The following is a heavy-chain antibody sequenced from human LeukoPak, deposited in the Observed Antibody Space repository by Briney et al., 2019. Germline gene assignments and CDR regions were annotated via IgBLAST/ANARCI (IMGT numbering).Heavy chain of an antibody. CDR1: GFTVSRNY. CDR2: IYSGVST. CDR3: ARGTYSFDWFDP. D-gene: IGHD5-18*01. V-gene: IGHV3-53*05. J-gene: IGHJ5*02. Sequence: GGSLRLSCAASGFTVSRNYRSWVCQAPGKGLEWISVIYSGVSTYYADSVKGRFTISRDKLKNTLYLQMNSLSAEDTAVYYCARGTYSFDWFDPWGQGTLVTVSS.